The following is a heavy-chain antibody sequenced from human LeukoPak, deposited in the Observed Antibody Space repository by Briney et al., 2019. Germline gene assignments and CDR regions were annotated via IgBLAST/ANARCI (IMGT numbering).Heavy chain of an antibody. CDR3: ARAWDSRGRHLDY. Sequence: PSETLSLTCTVSGGSISSYYWSWIRQPPGKGLEWIGEINHSGSTNYNPSLKSRVTISVDTSKNQFSLKLSSVTAADTAVYYCARAWDSRGRHLDYWGQGTLVTVSS. V-gene: IGHV4-34*01. J-gene: IGHJ4*02. CDR1: GGSISSYY. CDR2: INHSGST. D-gene: IGHD6-13*01.